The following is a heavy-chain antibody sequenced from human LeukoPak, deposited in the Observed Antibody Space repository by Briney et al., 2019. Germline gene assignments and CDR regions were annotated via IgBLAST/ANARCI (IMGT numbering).Heavy chain of an antibody. CDR2: IYYSGST. Sequence: SETLSLTCTVSGGSISSYYWSWIRQPPGKGLEWIGYIYYSGSTNYNPSLKSRVTISVDTSKNQFSLKLSSVTVEDTAVYYCARVIVVPAAMSRRHKNWFDPWGQGTLVTVSS. J-gene: IGHJ5*02. CDR3: ARVIVVPAAMSRRHKNWFDP. D-gene: IGHD2-2*01. CDR1: GGSISSYY. V-gene: IGHV4-59*01.